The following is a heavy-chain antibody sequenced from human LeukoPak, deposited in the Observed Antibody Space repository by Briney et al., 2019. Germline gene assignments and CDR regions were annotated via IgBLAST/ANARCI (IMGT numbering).Heavy chain of an antibody. D-gene: IGHD3-10*01. CDR1: GFTFSSYA. J-gene: IGHJ3*02. Sequence: GGSLRLSCAASGFTFSSYAMHWVRQAPGKGLEWVAVISYDGSNKYYADSVKGRFTISRDSFKNTLYLQMNSLRPEDTAVYYCAKEGDYYGSGSHRDGFDIWGQGTRATVSS. CDR2: ISYDGSNK. V-gene: IGHV3-30*04. CDR3: AKEGDYYGSGSHRDGFDI.